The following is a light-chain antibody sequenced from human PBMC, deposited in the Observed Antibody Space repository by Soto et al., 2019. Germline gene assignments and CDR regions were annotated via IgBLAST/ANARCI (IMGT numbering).Light chain of an antibody. CDR1: TGAVTSGHY. J-gene: IGLJ2*01. CDR3: LVSYSGAYVV. CDR2: NTN. V-gene: IGLV7-46*01. Sequence: QAVVTQEPSLTVSPGGTVTLTCGSSTGAVTSGHYPYWFQQKPGQAPRTLIYNTNNKHSWTPARFSGSLLGGKAALTLSGAQPEDEAEYYCLVSYSGAYVVIGGGPQLTVL.